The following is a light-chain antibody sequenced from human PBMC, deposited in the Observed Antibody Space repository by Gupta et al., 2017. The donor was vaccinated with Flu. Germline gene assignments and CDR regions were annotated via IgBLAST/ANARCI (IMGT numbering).Light chain of an antibody. Sequence: PSTLPASVGERVSITCLVSQSITSWLAWYQQKPGKAPKLLIYQVSRVETGVPSRFSGSGSGTEFTLTISRLQPEDFANYYCQHDNSSSWTFGQGTKVEIK. CDR3: QHDNSSSWT. CDR2: QVS. V-gene: IGKV1-5*03. CDR1: QSITSW. J-gene: IGKJ1*01.